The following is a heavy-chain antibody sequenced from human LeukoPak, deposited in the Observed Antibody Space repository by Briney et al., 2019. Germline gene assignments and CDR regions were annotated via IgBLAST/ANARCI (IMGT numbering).Heavy chain of an antibody. CDR1: GYTFTSYG. D-gene: IGHD6-13*01. V-gene: IGHV1-18*01. J-gene: IGHJ5*02. Sequence: ASVKVSCKASGYTFTSYGISWVRQAPGQGLEWMGWISAYNGNTNYAQKLQGRVTMTTDTSTSTAYMELRSLRSDDTAVYYCARDLSRSYSSSWYWFDPWGQGTLVTVSS. CDR2: ISAYNGNT. CDR3: ARDLSRSYSSSWYWFDP.